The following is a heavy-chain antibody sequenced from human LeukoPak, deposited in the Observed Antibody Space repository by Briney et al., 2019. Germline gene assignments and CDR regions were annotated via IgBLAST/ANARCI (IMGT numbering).Heavy chain of an antibody. CDR3: AREEDYYYYMDV. Sequence: PSETLSLTCVVYGGSFSGYYWSWIRQPAGKGLEWIGRIYTSGSTNYNPSLKSRVTISVDTSKNQFSLKLSSVTAADTAVYYCAREEDYYYYMDVWGKGTTVTVSS. CDR2: IYTSGST. CDR1: GGSFSGYY. V-gene: IGHV4-4*07. J-gene: IGHJ6*03.